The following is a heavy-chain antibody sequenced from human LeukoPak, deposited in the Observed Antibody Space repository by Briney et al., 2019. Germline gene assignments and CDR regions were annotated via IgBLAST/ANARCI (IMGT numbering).Heavy chain of an antibody. D-gene: IGHD1-26*01. CDR2: VIPIFGTA. J-gene: IGHJ4*02. CDR1: GGTFSSYA. CDR3: ARGGSYLYYFDY. Sequence: SVKVSCKASGGTFSSYAISWVRQAPGQGLEWMGGVIPIFGTANYAQKFQGRVTITADESTSTAYMELSSLRSEDTAVYYCARGGSYLYYFDYWGQGTLVTVSS. V-gene: IGHV1-69*13.